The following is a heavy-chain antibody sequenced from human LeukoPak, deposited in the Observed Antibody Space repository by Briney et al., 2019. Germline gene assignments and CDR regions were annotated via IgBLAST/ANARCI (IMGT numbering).Heavy chain of an antibody. CDR1: GFTFSTYT. D-gene: IGHD4-17*01. V-gene: IGHV3-21*01. J-gene: IGHJ4*02. Sequence: GGSLRLSCAASGFTFSTYTMDWARQAPGNGLEWVSSITSSSSYIYYVDSVKGRFTISRDNAKNSLYLQMNSLRAEDTAVYYCARDPIYGDPYYFDYWGQGTLVTVSS. CDR2: ITSSSSYI. CDR3: ARDPIYGDPYYFDY.